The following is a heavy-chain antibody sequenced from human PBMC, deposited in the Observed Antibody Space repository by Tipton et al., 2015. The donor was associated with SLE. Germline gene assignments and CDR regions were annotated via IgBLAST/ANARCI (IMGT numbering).Heavy chain of an antibody. CDR3: ARGVGATGAFDI. V-gene: IGHV4-34*01. Sequence: TLSLTCAVYGGSFSGYYWSWIRQPPGKGLEWIGSIYYSGSTYYNPSLKSRVTISVDTSKNQFSLKLSSVTAADTAVYYCARGVGATGAFDIWGQGTMVTVSS. CDR2: IYYSGST. D-gene: IGHD1-26*01. J-gene: IGHJ3*02. CDR1: GGSFSGYY.